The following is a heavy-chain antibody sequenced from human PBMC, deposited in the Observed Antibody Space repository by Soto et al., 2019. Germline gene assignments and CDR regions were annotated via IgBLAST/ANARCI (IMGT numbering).Heavy chain of an antibody. CDR3: FRDDAAWSSY. D-gene: IGHD2-15*01. Sequence: GKGLEWVSVISGSGGSTHYADSVNGRFTISRDDSKKTAYLQMNSLESEDMAVYDCFRDDAAWSSYWG. CDR2: ISGSGGST. V-gene: IGHV3-23*01. J-gene: IGHJ4*01.